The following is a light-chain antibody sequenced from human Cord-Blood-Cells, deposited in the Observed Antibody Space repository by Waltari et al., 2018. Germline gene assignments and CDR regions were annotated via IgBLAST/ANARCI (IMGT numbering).Light chain of an antibody. CDR1: SGHSSYA. CDR3: QTWGSGNWV. V-gene: IGLV4-69*01. Sequence: QLVLTQSPSASASLGASVKLTCTLSSGHSSYAIAWHQQQPEKGPRYLMKLNSDGSHSKGDGILGRFSGSSAGAERYRNDSGLKSEDEADYYCQTWGSGNWVFGGGTKLTV. J-gene: IGLJ3*02. CDR2: LNSDGSH.